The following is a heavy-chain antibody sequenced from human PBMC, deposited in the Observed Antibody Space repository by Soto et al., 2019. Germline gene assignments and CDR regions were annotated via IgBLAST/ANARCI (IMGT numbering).Heavy chain of an antibody. V-gene: IGHV2-70*11. CDR3: ARGLEGLWFGELYYYYYYMDV. D-gene: IGHD3-10*01. Sequence: SGPTLVNPTQTLTLTCTFSGFSLSTSGMCVSWIRQPPGKALEWLARIDWDDDKYYSTSLKTRLTISKDTSKNQVVLTMTNMDPVDTATYYCARGLEGLWFGELYYYYYYMDVWGKGTTVTVSS. CDR1: GFSLSTSGMC. CDR2: IDWDDDK. J-gene: IGHJ6*03.